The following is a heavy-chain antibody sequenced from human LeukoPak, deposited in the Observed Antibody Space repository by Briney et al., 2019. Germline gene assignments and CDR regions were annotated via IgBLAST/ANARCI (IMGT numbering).Heavy chain of an antibody. CDR1: GYTFTSYY. Sequence: ASVKVSCKASGYTFTSYYMHWVRQAPGQGLEWMGIINPSGGSTSYAQKFQGRVTMTRDMSTSTVYMELSSLRSEDTAVYYCARGVGGSGSYYSPSGYFDYWGQGTLVTVSS. V-gene: IGHV1-46*01. D-gene: IGHD3-10*01. CDR2: INPSGGST. CDR3: ARGVGGSGSYYSPSGYFDY. J-gene: IGHJ4*02.